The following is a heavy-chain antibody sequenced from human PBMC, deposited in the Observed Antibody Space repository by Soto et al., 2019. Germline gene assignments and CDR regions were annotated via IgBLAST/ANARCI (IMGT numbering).Heavy chain of an antibody. CDR3: ARDLLGYSYGWSDAFDI. Sequence: GASVKVSCKASGYTFTSYYMHWVRQAPGQGLEWMGIINPSGGSTSYAQKFQGRVTMTRDTSTSTVYMELSSLRSEDTAVYYCARDLLGYSYGWSDAFDIWGQGTMVTVSS. D-gene: IGHD5-18*01. J-gene: IGHJ3*02. CDR2: INPSGGST. CDR1: GYTFTSYY. V-gene: IGHV1-46*01.